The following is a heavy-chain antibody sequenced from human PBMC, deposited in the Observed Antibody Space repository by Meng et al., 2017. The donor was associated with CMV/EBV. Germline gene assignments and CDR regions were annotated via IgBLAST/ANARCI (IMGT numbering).Heavy chain of an antibody. CDR3: AKDGRAAGTSFGDY. Sequence: GGSLRLSCAASGFTFSSYAMSWVRQAPGKGLEWVSVIYSGGSSTYYADSVKGRFTISRDNSKNTLYLQMNSLRAEDTAVYYCAKDGRAAGTSFGDYWGQGTLVTVSS. D-gene: IGHD6-13*01. CDR1: GFTFSSYA. CDR2: IYSGGSST. J-gene: IGHJ4*02. V-gene: IGHV3-23*03.